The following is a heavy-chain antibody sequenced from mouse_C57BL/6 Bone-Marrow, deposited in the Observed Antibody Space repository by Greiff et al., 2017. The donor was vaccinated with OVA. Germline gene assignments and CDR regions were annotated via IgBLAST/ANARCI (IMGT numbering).Heavy chain of an antibody. CDR3: ARLNCYYFDY. J-gene: IGHJ2*01. CDR1: GYTFTSYW. V-gene: IGHV1-50*01. Sequence: LQESGAELVKPGASVKLSCKASGYTFTSYWMQWVKQRPGQGLEWIGEIDPSDSYTNYNQKFKGKATLTVDTSSSTAYMQLSSLTSEDSAVYYCARLNCYYFDYWGQGTTLTVSS. CDR2: IDPSDSYT. D-gene: IGHD4-1*01.